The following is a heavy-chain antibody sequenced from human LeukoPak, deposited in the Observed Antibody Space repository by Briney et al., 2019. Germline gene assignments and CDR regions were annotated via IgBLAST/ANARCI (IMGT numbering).Heavy chain of an antibody. V-gene: IGHV3-23*01. CDR1: GFTFSSYA. Sequence: GGSLRLSCAASGFTFSSYAMSWVRQAPGKGLEWVSAISGSGGSTYYADSVKGRFTISRDNSKNTLYLQMNSLRAEDTAVYYCAKAPPTVTRKSDAFDIWGQGTMVTVSS. D-gene: IGHD4-17*01. CDR3: AKAPPTVTRKSDAFDI. J-gene: IGHJ3*02. CDR2: ISGSGGST.